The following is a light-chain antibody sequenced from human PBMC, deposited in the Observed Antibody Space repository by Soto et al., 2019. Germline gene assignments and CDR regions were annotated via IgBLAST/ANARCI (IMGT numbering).Light chain of an antibody. J-gene: IGLJ3*02. CDR1: NSDVGCYNY. V-gene: IGLV2-11*01. CDR2: GVS. CDR3: CSYVDTDTWV. Sequence: QSALTQPRSVSGSPGQSVTISCTGTNSDVGCYNYVSWYQQYPGKAPKLMISGVSERPSGVPDRFSGSKSGNTASLTISGLLAEDEADYYCCSYVDTDTWVFGGGTKLTVL.